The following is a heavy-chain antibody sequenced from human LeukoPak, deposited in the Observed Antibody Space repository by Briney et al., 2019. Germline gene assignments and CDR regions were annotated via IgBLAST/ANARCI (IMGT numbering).Heavy chain of an antibody. V-gene: IGHV4-61*02. J-gene: IGHJ5*02. CDR2: IYTSGST. Sequence: SETLSLTCTVSGGSISSGSYYWSWIRQPAGKGLEWIGRIYTSGSTNYNPSLKSRVTISVDTSKNQFSLKLSSVTAADTAVYYCARCSVAAVCNGWFDPWGQGTLVTVSS. D-gene: IGHD6-13*01. CDR3: ARCSVAAVCNGWFDP. CDR1: GGSISSGSYY.